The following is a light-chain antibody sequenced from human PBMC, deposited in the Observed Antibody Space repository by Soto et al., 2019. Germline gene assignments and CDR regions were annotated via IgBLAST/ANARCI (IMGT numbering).Light chain of an antibody. J-gene: IGLJ1*01. Sequence: YALTEHVSVAGPRREGTTMSCNRNIGDVGSYNRVSLYQLPVGKAAKITIYDGTKRPSGLSDRFFGFRAGNTASMTISGLQSKAEADYYCCLYASSSTYVFGTGTKVTVL. CDR1: IGDVGSYNR. V-gene: IGLV2-23*01. CDR2: DGT. CDR3: CLYASSSTYV.